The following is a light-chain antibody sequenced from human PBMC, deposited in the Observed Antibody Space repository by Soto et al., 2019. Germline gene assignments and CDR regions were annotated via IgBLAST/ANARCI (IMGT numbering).Light chain of an antibody. J-gene: IGKJ1*01. CDR2: NGS. Sequence: IQMTQPPSPPSASLGNRITTTCRASQSISSFLNWDQQKSGKAPMLLNYNGSTLQSGVPSRFSGSGSGTEYSLTISSLQPEDFAVYYCQQSYSMPWTFGQGTKVEVK. CDR3: QQSYSMPWT. V-gene: IGKV1-39*01. CDR1: QSISSF.